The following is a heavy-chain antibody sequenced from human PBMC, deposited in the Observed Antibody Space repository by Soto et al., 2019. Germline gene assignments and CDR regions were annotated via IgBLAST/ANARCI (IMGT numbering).Heavy chain of an antibody. V-gene: IGHV1-69*01. D-gene: IGHD2-2*01. CDR1: GGTFGSYA. Sequence: QVQLVQSGAEVKKPGSSVKVSCKASGGTFGSYAISWVRQAPGPGLEWMGGIIPIPGTANYAQKFQGRVTIAADESTSTAYMELSSLRSEDTAVYYCARLQGSSTSLEIYYYYYYGMDVWGQGTTVTVSS. CDR2: IIPIPGTA. J-gene: IGHJ6*02. CDR3: ARLQGSSTSLEIYYYYYYGMDV.